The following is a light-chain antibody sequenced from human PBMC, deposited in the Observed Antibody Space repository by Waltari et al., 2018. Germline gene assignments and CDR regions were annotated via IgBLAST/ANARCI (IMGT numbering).Light chain of an antibody. J-gene: IGLJ3*02. CDR1: SSDVGGYNY. V-gene: IGLV2-14*01. CDR2: EVS. CDR3: SSYTSSSTNWV. Sequence: QSAPTQPASVSGSPGQSITISCPGTSSDVGGYNYVSWYQQHPGKAPKLMIYEVSNRPSGVSNRFSGSKSGNTASLTISGLQAEDEADYYCSSYTSSSTNWVFGGGTKLTVL.